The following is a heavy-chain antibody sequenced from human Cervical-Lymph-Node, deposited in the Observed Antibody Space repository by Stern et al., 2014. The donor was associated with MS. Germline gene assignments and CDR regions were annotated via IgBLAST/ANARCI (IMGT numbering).Heavy chain of an antibody. J-gene: IGHJ4*02. V-gene: IGHV3-15*01. Sequence: EMQLVESGGGFVEPGGSLRLSCAASGFTFSNALMSWVRQAPGKGLEWVGHIKNKVDGGTTEYAAPVIGRFTIARDDSTKTVYLQMTSLKADDTALYYCNADERNSDVDYWGQGTLVTVSS. D-gene: IGHD1-7*01. CDR1: GFTFSNAL. CDR2: IKNKVDGGTT. CDR3: NADERNSDVDY.